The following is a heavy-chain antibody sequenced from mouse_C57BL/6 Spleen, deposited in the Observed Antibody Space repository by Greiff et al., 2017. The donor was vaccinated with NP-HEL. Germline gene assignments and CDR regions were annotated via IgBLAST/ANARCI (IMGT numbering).Heavy chain of an antibody. J-gene: IGHJ3*01. CDR3: ARSEGITTVVAPGFAY. V-gene: IGHV1-22*01. D-gene: IGHD1-1*01. CDR1: GYTFTDYN. CDR2: INPNNGGT. Sequence: EVQLQQSGPELVKPGASVKMSCKASGYTFTDYNMHWVKQSHGKSLEWIGYINPNNGGTSYNQKFKGKATLTVNKSSSTAYMELRSRTSEDSAVYYCARSEGITTVVAPGFAYWGQGTLVTVSA.